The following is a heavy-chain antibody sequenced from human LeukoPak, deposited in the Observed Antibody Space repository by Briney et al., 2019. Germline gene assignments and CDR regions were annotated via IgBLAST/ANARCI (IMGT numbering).Heavy chain of an antibody. Sequence: TAAYGQKFQGRLTITTDESTTTAYMELNSLRSGDTAVYFCAREIFHSTSGISQGFDYWGQGTLITVSS. CDR3: AREIFHSTSGISQGFDY. D-gene: IGHD3-3*01. V-gene: IGHV1-69*05. J-gene: IGHJ4*02. CDR2: TA.